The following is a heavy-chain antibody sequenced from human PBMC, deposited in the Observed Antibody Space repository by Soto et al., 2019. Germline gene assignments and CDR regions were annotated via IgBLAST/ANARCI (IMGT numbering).Heavy chain of an antibody. CDR1: GYTFTSYY. Sequence: QVQLVQSGAEVKKPGASVKISCKASGYTFTSYYMHWVRQAPGQGLEWMGIINPSGGSTNYALKLQARVAMTRDTSTSTVYMELNSLRSEDTAVYYCARPPYPGCINAVCYPLDYWGQGTLVTVSS. V-gene: IGHV1-46*01. CDR2: INPSGGST. J-gene: IGHJ4*02. D-gene: IGHD2-8*01. CDR3: ARPPYPGCINAVCYPLDY.